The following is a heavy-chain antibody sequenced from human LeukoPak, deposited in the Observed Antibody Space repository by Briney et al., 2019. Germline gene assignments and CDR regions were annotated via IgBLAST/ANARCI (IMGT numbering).Heavy chain of an antibody. J-gene: IGHJ4*02. CDR2: ISGSSRTI. CDR3: ARGGAMVRGVSPLDY. Sequence: GGSLRLSCAASGFTFSSYSINWVRQAPGKGLEWVSSISGSSRTIYYADSVKGRFTISRDNAKNSLYLQMNSLRAEDTAVYYCARGGAMVRGVSPLDYWGQGSLVTVSS. V-gene: IGHV3-48*04. D-gene: IGHD3-10*01. CDR1: GFTFSSYS.